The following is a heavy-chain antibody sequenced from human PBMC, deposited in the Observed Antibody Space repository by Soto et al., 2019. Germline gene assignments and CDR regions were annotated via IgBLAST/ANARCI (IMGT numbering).Heavy chain of an antibody. D-gene: IGHD3-22*01. V-gene: IGHV1-3*01. Sequence: ASVKVSCKASGYTFANYAIHWVRQAPGQRLEWMGWIDAGNGNPKYSQKFQDRVTISRDTSATTAYMEMSSLRSEDTAVYYCGRGSYYYESSGYYPDYWGQGTLVTVSS. CDR2: IDAGNGNP. J-gene: IGHJ4*02. CDR3: GRGSYYYESSGYYPDY. CDR1: GYTFANYA.